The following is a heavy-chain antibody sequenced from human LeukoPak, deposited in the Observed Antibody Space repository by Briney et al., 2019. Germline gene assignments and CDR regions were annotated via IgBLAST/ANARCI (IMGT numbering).Heavy chain of an antibody. J-gene: IGHJ4*02. CDR1: GGSFSGYY. Sequence: KPSETLSLTCAVYGGSFSGYYWSWIRQPPGKGLEWIGEINHSGATNYNPSLKSRVTISVDTSSHQFSLKLTSMTAADTAVYYCARGGMPTDYWGQGTLVTVSS. V-gene: IGHV4-34*01. CDR2: INHSGAT. D-gene: IGHD2-2*01. CDR3: ARGGMPTDY.